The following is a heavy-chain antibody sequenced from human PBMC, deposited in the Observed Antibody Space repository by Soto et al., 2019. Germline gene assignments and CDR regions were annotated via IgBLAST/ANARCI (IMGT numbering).Heavy chain of an antibody. CDR2: ISGSGGST. CDR1: GFTFSSYA. J-gene: IGHJ6*02. Sequence: PGGSLRLSCAAPGFTFSSYAMSWVRQAPGKGLEWVSAISGSGGSTYYADSVKGRFTISRDNSKNTLYLQMNSLRAEDTAVYYCAKSLIVLMVYAPDYYYYGMDVWGQGTTVTVSS. D-gene: IGHD2-8*01. CDR3: AKSLIVLMVYAPDYYYYGMDV. V-gene: IGHV3-23*01.